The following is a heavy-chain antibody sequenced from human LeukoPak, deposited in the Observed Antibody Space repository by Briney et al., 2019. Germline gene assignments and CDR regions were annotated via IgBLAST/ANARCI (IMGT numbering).Heavy chain of an antibody. CDR3: TKGSGSYVH. J-gene: IGHJ1*01. CDR2: IFPGDSDT. Sequence: GESLKISCKGSGYSFTKHWIAWVRQMPGKGLKWRGIIFPGDSDTRYSPSFQGQVTISADKSISTAYLQWSSLKASDTAMYYCTKGSGSYVHWGQGTLVTVSS. V-gene: IGHV5-51*01. CDR1: GYSFTKHW. D-gene: IGHD6-19*01.